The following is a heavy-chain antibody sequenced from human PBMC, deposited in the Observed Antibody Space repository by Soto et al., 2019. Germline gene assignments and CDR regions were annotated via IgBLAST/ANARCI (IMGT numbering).Heavy chain of an antibody. Sequence: SETLSLTCTVSGGSISSSSYYWGWIRQPPGKGLEWIGSIYYSGSTYYNPSLKSRVTISVDTSKNQFSLKLSSVTAADTAVYYCARHRIVGATAHYYYGMDVWGQGTTVTSP. D-gene: IGHD1-26*01. V-gene: IGHV4-39*01. CDR3: ARHRIVGATAHYYYGMDV. J-gene: IGHJ6*02. CDR1: GGSISSSSYY. CDR2: IYYSGST.